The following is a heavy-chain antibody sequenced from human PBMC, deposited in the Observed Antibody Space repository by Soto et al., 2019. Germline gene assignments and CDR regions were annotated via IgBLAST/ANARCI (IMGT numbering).Heavy chain of an antibody. D-gene: IGHD6-19*01. Sequence: EVQLLESGGGLAQPGWSLRLSCAVSGITFTKYAMGWVRQAPGKGLEWVSGISGNVGSTTHYADSVKGRFTTARDNSKNILFLLMDSLRAEDTAVFYCANPVWFVAGRGDSWGQGTVVIVSS. CDR1: GITFTKYA. J-gene: IGHJ4*02. CDR3: ANPVWFVAGRGDS. V-gene: IGHV3-23*01. CDR2: ISGNVGSTT.